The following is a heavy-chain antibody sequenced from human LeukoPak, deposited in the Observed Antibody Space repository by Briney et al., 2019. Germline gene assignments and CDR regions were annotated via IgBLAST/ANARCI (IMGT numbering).Heavy chain of an antibody. CDR2: INHSGST. Sequence: PSETLSLTCAVYGGSFSGYYWSWIRQPPGKGLEWIGEINHSGSTNYNPSLKSRVTISVDTSKNQFSLKLSSVTAADTAVYYCARPPHPRAFDIWGQGTMVTVSS. CDR1: GGSFSGYY. J-gene: IGHJ3*02. V-gene: IGHV4-34*01. CDR3: ARPPHPRAFDI.